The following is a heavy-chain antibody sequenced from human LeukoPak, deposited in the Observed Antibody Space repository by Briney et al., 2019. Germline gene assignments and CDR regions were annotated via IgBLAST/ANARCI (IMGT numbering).Heavy chain of an antibody. J-gene: IGHJ6*03. D-gene: IGHD6-13*01. CDR3: ARDAQPYSSSPYYMDV. V-gene: IGHV1-18*01. Sequence: ALVKVSCKASGYTFTSYGISWVRQAPGQGLEWMGWISAYNGNTNYAQKLQGRVTMTTDTSASTAYMELRSLRSDDTAVYYCARDAQPYSSSPYYMDVWGKGTTVTVSS. CDR2: ISAYNGNT. CDR1: GYTFTSYG.